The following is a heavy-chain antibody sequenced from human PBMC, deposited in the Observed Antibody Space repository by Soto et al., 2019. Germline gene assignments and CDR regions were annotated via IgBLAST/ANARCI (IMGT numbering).Heavy chain of an antibody. CDR1: RFTVSRKY. D-gene: IGHD4-17*01. V-gene: IGHV3-66*01. Sequence: GGSLRLSCAASRFTVSRKYMSWVRQAPGKGLEWVAVIHSGGNTYYTDSVKGRFTISRDNSKNTLYLQMNNVRAEDTAAYYCALFATDYYNGMDVWGQGTTVTVSS. J-gene: IGHJ6*02. CDR2: IHSGGNT. CDR3: ALFATDYYNGMDV.